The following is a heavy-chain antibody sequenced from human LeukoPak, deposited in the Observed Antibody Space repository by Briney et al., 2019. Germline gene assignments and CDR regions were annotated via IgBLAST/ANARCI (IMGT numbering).Heavy chain of an antibody. CDR3: AELGITMIGGV. CDR2: IYSGGNT. J-gene: IGHJ6*04. CDR1: GFTFSNAW. D-gene: IGHD3-10*02. Sequence: GGSLRLSCAASGFTFSNAWMSWVRQAPGKGLEWVSFIYSGGNTHYSDSVKGRFTISRDNSKNTLYLQMNSLRAEDTAVYYCAELGITMIGGVWGKGTTVTISS. V-gene: IGHV3-66*01.